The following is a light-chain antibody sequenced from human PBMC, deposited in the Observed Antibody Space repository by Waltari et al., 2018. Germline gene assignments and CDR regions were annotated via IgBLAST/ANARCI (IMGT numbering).Light chain of an antibody. J-gene: IGLJ3*02. Sequence: SSELTQPPAVSVAPGQTARITCSGSALPRQHAYTYHQKSGQVPLLVIYEDNRRPSGIPERFSGSSSGTKATLTITGAQADDEGDYYCYSTDSGGDHRGVFGGGTRLTVL. CDR3: YSTDSGGDHRGV. CDR1: ALPRQH. V-gene: IGLV3-10*01. CDR2: EDN.